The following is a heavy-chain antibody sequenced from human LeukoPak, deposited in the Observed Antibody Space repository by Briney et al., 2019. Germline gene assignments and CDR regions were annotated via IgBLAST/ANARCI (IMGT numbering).Heavy chain of an antibody. V-gene: IGHV1-46*01. CDR1: GYTSTSYY. J-gene: IGHJ5*02. D-gene: IGHD1-14*01. Sequence: ASVKVSCKASGYTSTSYYMHWVRQAPGQGLDGMGIINPSGGSTSYAQKFQGRVTMTRDTSTSTVYMELSSLRSEDTAVYYCARVKRNLGFDPWGQGTLVTVSS. CDR3: ARVKRNLGFDP. CDR2: INPSGGST.